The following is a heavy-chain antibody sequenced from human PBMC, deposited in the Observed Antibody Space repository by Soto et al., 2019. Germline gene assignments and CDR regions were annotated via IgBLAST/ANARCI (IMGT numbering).Heavy chain of an antibody. V-gene: IGHV1-69*04. CDR3: AIDQSRTGGWYHDAFDI. Sequence: GASVKVSCKASGVTFSSYTISWVQQAPGQGLEWMGRIIPILGIANYAQKFQGRVTITADKSASTAYMELSSLRSEDTAVYYCAIDQSRTGGWYHDAFDIWGQGTMVTVSS. CDR2: IIPILGIA. J-gene: IGHJ3*02. D-gene: IGHD6-19*01. CDR1: GVTFSSYT.